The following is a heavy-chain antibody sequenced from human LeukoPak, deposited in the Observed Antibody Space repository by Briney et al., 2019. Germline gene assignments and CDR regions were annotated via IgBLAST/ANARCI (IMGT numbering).Heavy chain of an antibody. J-gene: IGHJ4*02. D-gene: IGHD2/OR15-2a*01. CDR2: IKSKPDGGTT. Sequence: GGSLRLSCAASGFTFSNVWMNWVRQAPGKGLEWVGRIKSKPDGGTTDYAEPVKGRFSISRDDSINTLYLQMSSLKTDDTAVYYCTTEIDWGQGTLVTVSS. CDR3: TTEID. V-gene: IGHV3-15*01. CDR1: GFTFSNVW.